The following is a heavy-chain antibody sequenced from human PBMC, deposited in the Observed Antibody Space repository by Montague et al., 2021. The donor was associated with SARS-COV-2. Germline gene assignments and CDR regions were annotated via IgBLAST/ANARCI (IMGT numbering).Heavy chain of an antibody. CDR3: ASRYCTNGVCYNAFDI. J-gene: IGHJ3*02. CDR1: GYTFTSYG. CDR2: ISAYNGNT. Sequence: SVKVSFKASGYTFTSYGISWVRQAPGQGLEWMGWISAYNGNTNYAQKLQGRVTMTTDTSTSTAYMELRSLRSDDTAVYYCASRYCTNGVCYNAFDIWGQGTMVTVSS. V-gene: IGHV1-18*01. D-gene: IGHD2-8*01.